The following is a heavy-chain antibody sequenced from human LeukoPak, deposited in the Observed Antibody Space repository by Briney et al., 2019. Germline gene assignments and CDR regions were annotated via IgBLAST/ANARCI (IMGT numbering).Heavy chain of an antibody. V-gene: IGHV1-8*03. CDR1: GYTFTSYD. CDR2: MNPNSGNT. J-gene: IGHJ4*02. CDR3: ARSTEWELQTIDY. Sequence: ASVKVSCKASGYTFTSYDINWVRQATGQGLEWMGWMNPNSGNTGYAQKFQGRVTITRSTSISTAYMELSSLRSEDTAVYYCARSTEWELQTIDYWGQGTLVTVSS. D-gene: IGHD1-26*01.